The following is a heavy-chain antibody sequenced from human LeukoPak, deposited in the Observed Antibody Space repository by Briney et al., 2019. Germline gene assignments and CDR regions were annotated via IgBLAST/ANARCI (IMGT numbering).Heavy chain of an antibody. D-gene: IGHD2-15*01. J-gene: IGHJ6*02. CDR3: GKDITPGGMDV. CDR1: GLTRDQYA. Sequence: GGSLRLSRVASGLTRDQYAMHWVRQAPGKGLEWVSGFSLDTDRIDYADSVKGRFTISRDNAKNSLYLQMNSLRPEDTAVYYCGKDITPGGMDVWGQGTAVTVSS. V-gene: IGHV3-9*01. CDR2: FSLDTDRI.